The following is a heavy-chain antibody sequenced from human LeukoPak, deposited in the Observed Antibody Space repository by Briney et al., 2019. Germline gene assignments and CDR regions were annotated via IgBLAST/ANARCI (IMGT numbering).Heavy chain of an antibody. V-gene: IGHV4-59*08. CDR2: IYYSGST. Sequence: SETLSPTCTVSGGSISSYYWSWIRQPPGKGLEWIGYIYYSGSTNYNPSLKSRVTISVDTSKNQFSLKLSSVTAADTAVYYCARHDYDILTGAKYGMDVWGQGTTVTVSS. D-gene: IGHD3-9*01. CDR1: GGSISSYY. J-gene: IGHJ6*02. CDR3: ARHDYDILTGAKYGMDV.